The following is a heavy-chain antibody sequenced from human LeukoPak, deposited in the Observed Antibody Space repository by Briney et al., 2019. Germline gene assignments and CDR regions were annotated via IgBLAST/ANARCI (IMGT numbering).Heavy chain of an antibody. CDR3: AHVTDYDSSGYSAGVV. D-gene: IGHD3-22*01. V-gene: IGHV3-30*02. J-gene: IGHJ4*02. Sequence: HPGGSLRLSCAASGFTFSSYGMHWVRQAPGKGLEWVAFIRYDGSNKYYADSVKGQFTISRDNSKNTLYLQMNSLRAEDTAVYYCAHVTDYDSSGYSAGVVWGQGTLVTVSS. CDR1: GFTFSSYG. CDR2: IRYDGSNK.